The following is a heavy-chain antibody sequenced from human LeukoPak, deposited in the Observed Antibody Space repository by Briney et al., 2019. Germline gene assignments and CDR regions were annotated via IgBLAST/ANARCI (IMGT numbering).Heavy chain of an antibody. CDR1: GFTFDDYG. V-gene: IGHV3-20*01. Sequence: GGSLRLSCAASGFTFDDYGMSWVRQAPGKGLEWVSGINWNGGSTGYADSVKGRFTISRDNAKNSLYLQMNSLRAEDTALYHCARARRSSGPNFFDYWGQGTLVTVSS. J-gene: IGHJ4*02. CDR3: ARARRSSGPNFFDY. D-gene: IGHD6-19*01. CDR2: INWNGGST.